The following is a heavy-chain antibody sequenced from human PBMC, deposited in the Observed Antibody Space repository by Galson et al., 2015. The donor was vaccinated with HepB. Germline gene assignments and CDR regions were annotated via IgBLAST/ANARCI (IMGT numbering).Heavy chain of an antibody. CDR3: ARELGNNWFGP. V-gene: IGHV3-23*01. J-gene: IGHJ5*02. CDR1: GFSFSSYG. CDR2: ISASGGST. Sequence: SLRLSCAASGFSFSSYGVSWVRQAPGKGLGWVSTISASGGSTYYTDSVKGRFTISRDNSKNTLYLQMNSLTVEDTAVYYCARELGNNWFGPWGQGTLVTVSS.